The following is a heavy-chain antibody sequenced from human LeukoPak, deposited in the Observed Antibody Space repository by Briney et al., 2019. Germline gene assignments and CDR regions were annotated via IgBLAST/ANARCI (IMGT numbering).Heavy chain of an antibody. V-gene: IGHV3-53*01. D-gene: IGHD1-1*01. J-gene: IGHJ4*02. CDR2: IYSGGNT. CDR1: GFSVSNNY. Sequence: GGSLRLSCAASGFSVSNNYMSWVRQAPGKGLEWVSVIYSGGNTYYADSVKGRFAISRDHSTNTLYLQMNSLTAEDTAVYYCARASSVMEVIPTYFFDRWGQGTLVTVSS. CDR3: ARASSVMEVIPTYFFDR.